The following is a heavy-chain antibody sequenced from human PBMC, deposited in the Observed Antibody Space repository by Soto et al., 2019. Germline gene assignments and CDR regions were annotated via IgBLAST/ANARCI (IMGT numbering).Heavy chain of an antibody. CDR1: GGSTSRSRYY. Sequence: SETLSLTCTVSGGSTSRSRYYWVWIRQPPGNGLDWVGSMSYSGSTYYNPSLKSRVAISVDTSKNQLSLQVSSVTAADTAFYYFSRRPPKWSPPWGKAHLVTVSS. CDR3: SRRPPKWSPP. CDR2: MSYSGST. V-gene: IGHV4-39*01. D-gene: IGHD2-8*01. J-gene: IGHJ5*02.